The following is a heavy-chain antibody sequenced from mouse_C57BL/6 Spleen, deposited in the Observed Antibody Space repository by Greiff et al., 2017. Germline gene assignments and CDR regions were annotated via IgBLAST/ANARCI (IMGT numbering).Heavy chain of an antibody. V-gene: IGHV14-4*01. D-gene: IGHD2-4*01. Sequence: VQLQQSGAELVRPGASVKLSCTASGFNIKDDYMHWVKQRPEQGLEWIGWIDPENGDTEYASKFQGKATITADTSSNTAYLQLSSLTSEDTAVYYCTITRAMDYWGQGTSVTVSS. J-gene: IGHJ4*01. CDR3: TITRAMDY. CDR1: GFNIKDDY. CDR2: IDPENGDT.